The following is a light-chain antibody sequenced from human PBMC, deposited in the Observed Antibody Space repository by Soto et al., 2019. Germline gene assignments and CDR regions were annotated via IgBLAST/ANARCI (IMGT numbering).Light chain of an antibody. CDR1: KLGDKY. V-gene: IGLV3-1*01. Sequence: SSELTQPPSVSVSPGQTASITCSGDKLGDKYVCWYQQRSGQSPVLVIYQDSHRPSGIPERFSGSNSGNTATLTISGTQAMDEADYYCQAWDSSSQVVFGGGTKLTVL. CDR3: QAWDSSSQVV. J-gene: IGLJ2*01. CDR2: QDS.